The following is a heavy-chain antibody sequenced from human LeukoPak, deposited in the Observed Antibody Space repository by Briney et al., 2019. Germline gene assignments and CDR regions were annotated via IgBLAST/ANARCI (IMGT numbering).Heavy chain of an antibody. CDR2: IYTFGST. CDR3: ARQGGYCSASRCPGGFHYMDV. V-gene: IGHV4-4*09. J-gene: IGHJ6*03. CDR1: GGSFSGYY. Sequence: SETLSLTCAVYGGSFSGYYWSWIRQPPGKGLEWIGFIYTFGSTKYNPSLKSRVTISGDMSRRQFSLKLTSVTAADTAVYFCARQGGYCSASRCPGGFHYMDVWGKGTTVAVSS. D-gene: IGHD2-15*01.